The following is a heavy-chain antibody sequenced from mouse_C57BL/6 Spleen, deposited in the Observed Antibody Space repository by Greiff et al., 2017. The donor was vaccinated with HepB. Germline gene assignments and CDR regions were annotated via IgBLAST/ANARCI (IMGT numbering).Heavy chain of an antibody. CDR1: GYSITSGYY. V-gene: IGHV3-6*01. CDR2: ISYDGSN. Sequence: EVQLMESGPGLVKPSQSLSLTCSVTGYSITSGYYWNWIRQFPGNKLEWMGYISYDGSNNYNPSLKNRISITRDTSKNQFFLKLNSVTTEDTATYYCARMEGYSYYFDYWGQGTTLTVSS. CDR3: ARMEGYSYYFDY. J-gene: IGHJ2*01. D-gene: IGHD3-2*02.